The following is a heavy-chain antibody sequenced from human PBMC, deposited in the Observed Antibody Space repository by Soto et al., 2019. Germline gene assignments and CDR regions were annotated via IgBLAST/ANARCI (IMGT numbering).Heavy chain of an antibody. Sequence: EVQLVESGGGMVQPGGSLKLSCAASGFTFSGSVMHWVRQASGKGLEWVGRIRSKANNYATAYAASVKGRFTISREDSKNMAFLQMNSLKIEDTAVYYCSSPEYCSGTSCLGYCGQGTLVTVSS. CDR1: GFTFSGSV. CDR3: SSPEYCSGTSCLGY. D-gene: IGHD2-2*01. V-gene: IGHV3-73*02. J-gene: IGHJ4*02. CDR2: IRSKANNYAT.